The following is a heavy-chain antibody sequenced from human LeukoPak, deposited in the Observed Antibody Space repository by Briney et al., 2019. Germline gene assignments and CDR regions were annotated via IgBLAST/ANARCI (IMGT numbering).Heavy chain of an antibody. V-gene: IGHV3-30*02. CDR3: ARGDKFSGDY. D-gene: IGHD3-16*01. CDR2: IRYDGSNK. Sequence: GGSLRLSCAASGFTFSSYGMHGVRQAPGEGLEWAAFIRYDGSNKYYADSVKGRFTISRDNSKNTLYLQMNSLRAEDTAVYYCARGDKFSGDYWGQGTLVTVSS. CDR1: GFTFSSYG. J-gene: IGHJ4*02.